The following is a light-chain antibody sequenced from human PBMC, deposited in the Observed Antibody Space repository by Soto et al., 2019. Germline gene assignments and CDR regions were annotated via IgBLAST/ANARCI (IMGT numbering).Light chain of an antibody. CDR2: DAS. CDR1: QDISNY. Sequence: DIQMTQSPSSLSASVGDRVTITCQASQDISNYLNWYQQKPGKAPKLLIYDASNLETGVPSRFSGSGSGTDFTFTISSLQPEDIATYYCQQGFTFGPGTKVHIK. V-gene: IGKV1-33*01. CDR3: QQGFT. J-gene: IGKJ3*01.